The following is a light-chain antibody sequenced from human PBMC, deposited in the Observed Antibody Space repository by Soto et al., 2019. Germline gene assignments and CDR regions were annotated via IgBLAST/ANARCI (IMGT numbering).Light chain of an antibody. CDR2: GAS. Sequence: EIVMTQSPATLSVSPGERATLSCRASQSVDSRLAWYQQKPGQAPRLLIEGASNRATGIPARFSGSGSGTDFTLTISRLEPEDFGVYYCQQYGDSVFTFGPGTKVDIK. V-gene: IGKV3D-15*01. CDR1: QSVDSR. J-gene: IGKJ3*01. CDR3: QQYGDSVFT.